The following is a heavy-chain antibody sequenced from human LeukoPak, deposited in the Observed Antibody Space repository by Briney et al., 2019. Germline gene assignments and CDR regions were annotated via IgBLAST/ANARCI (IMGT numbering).Heavy chain of an antibody. Sequence: ASVKVSCKASGYTFTGYYMHWVRQAPGQGLEWMGWINPNSGGTNYAQRFQGRVTMTRDTSISTAYMELSRLRSDDTAVYYCARGYSYGYVPDYWGQGTLVTVSS. CDR3: ARGYSYGYVPDY. D-gene: IGHD5-18*01. CDR2: INPNSGGT. J-gene: IGHJ4*02. CDR1: GYTFTGYY. V-gene: IGHV1-2*02.